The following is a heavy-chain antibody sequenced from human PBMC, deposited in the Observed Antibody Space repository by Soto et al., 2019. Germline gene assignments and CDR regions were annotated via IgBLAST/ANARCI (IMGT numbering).Heavy chain of an antibody. J-gene: IGHJ4*02. D-gene: IGHD3-3*01. V-gene: IGHV4-30-4*01. CDR2: IYYSGST. CDR3: ARVVGGFLEWLSSYYFDY. Sequence: PSETLSLTCTVSGGSISSGDYYWSWIRQPPGKGLEWIGYIYYSGSTYYNPSLKSRVTISVGTSKNQFSLKLSSVTAADTAVYYCARVVGGFLEWLSSYYFDYWGQGTLVTVSS. CDR1: GGSISSGDYY.